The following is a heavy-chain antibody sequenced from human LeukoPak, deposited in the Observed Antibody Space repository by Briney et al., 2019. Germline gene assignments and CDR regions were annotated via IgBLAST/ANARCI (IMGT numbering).Heavy chain of an antibody. J-gene: IGHJ4*02. CDR2: IVVGSGNT. CDR1: GFTFTSSA. Sequence: SVKVSCKASGFTFTSSAVQWVRQARGQRLEWIGWIVVGSGNTNYAQKFQERVTITRDMSTSTAYMELSSLRSEDTAVYYCAAGLVVGATPPFDYWGQGTLVTVSS. D-gene: IGHD1-26*01. V-gene: IGHV1-58*01. CDR3: AAGLVVGATPPFDY.